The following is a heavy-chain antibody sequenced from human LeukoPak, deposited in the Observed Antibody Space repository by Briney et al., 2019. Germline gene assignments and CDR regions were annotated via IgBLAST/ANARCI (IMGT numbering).Heavy chain of an antibody. D-gene: IGHD2-15*01. CDR2: ISSSSSYI. CDR1: GFTFSSYS. V-gene: IGHV3-21*01. J-gene: IGHJ6*02. CDR3: ARTHSVLLHYGLDV. Sequence: GGSLRLSCAASGFTFSSYSMNWVRQAPGRGLEWVSSISSSSSYIYYADSVKGRFTISRDNGKNSLYLQINSLRAEDTAVYYCARTHSVLLHYGLDVWGQGTTVTVSS.